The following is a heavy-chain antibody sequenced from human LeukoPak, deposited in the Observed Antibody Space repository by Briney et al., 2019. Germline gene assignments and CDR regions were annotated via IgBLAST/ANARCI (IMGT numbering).Heavy chain of an antibody. V-gene: IGHV3-23*01. J-gene: IGHJ4*02. CDR2: ITSSGGST. Sequence: GGSLRLSCAASGFTFSAYAMSWVRQAPGKGLEWVSAITSSGGSTYYADSVKGRFTVSRDNSKNTLYLQMSILKAEDTAEYYCTNRGMTTGTTTYWGQGTLVTVSS. CDR3: TNRGMTTGTTTY. D-gene: IGHD1-7*01. CDR1: GFTFSAYA.